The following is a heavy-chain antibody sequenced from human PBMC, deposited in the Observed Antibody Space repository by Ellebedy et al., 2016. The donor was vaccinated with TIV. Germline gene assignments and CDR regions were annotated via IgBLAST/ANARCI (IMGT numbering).Heavy chain of an antibody. J-gene: IGHJ6*02. D-gene: IGHD2-2*01. CDR1: GGSISSYY. CDR3: ATYSSEDIVVVPAAGNPYYYYYGMDV. Sequence: SETLSLTCTVSGGSISSYYWGWIRQPPGKGLEWIGSIYYSGSTYYNPSLKSRVTISVDTSKNQFSLKLSSVTAADTAVYYCATYSSEDIVVVPAAGNPYYYYYGMDVWGQGTTVTVSS. CDR2: IYYSGST. V-gene: IGHV4-39*07.